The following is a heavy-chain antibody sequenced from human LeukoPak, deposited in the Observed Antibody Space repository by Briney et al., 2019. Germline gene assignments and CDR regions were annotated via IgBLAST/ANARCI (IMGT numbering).Heavy chain of an antibody. D-gene: IGHD3-3*01. V-gene: IGHV3-23*01. CDR1: GFTVSSNY. J-gene: IGHJ4*02. CDR2: ISGSGGST. Sequence: GGSLRLSCAASGFTVSSNYMNWVRQAPGKGLEWVSAISGSGGSTYYADSVKGRFTISRDNSKNTLYLQMNSLRAEDTAVYYCAKDNDFWSGYFDYWGQGTLVTVSS. CDR3: AKDNDFWSGYFDY.